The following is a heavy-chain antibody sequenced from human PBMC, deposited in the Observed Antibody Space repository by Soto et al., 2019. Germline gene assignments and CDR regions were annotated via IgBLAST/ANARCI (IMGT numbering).Heavy chain of an antibody. V-gene: IGHV4-59*01. D-gene: IGHD3-10*01. J-gene: IGHJ6*02. CDR1: GGSISSYY. CDR2: IYYSGST. Sequence: SETLSLTCTVSGGSISSYYWSWIRQPPGKGLEWIGYIYYSGSTNYNPSLKSRVTISVDTSKNQFSLKLSSVTAADTAVYYCARVRITMVRGVIIRYYYGMDVWGQGTTVTVSS. CDR3: ARVRITMVRGVIIRYYYGMDV.